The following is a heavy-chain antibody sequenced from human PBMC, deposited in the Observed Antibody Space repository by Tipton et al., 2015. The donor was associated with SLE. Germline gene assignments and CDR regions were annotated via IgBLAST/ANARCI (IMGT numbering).Heavy chain of an antibody. CDR3: ARGPPFDY. J-gene: IGHJ4*02. CDR2: INHSGST. CDR1: GGSFSGYY. Sequence: TLSLTCAVYGGSFSGYYWSWIRQPPGKGLEWIGEINHSGSTNYNPSLKSRVTISVDTSKNQFSLKLSSVTAADTAVYYCARGPPFDYWGQGTQVTVSS. V-gene: IGHV4-34*01.